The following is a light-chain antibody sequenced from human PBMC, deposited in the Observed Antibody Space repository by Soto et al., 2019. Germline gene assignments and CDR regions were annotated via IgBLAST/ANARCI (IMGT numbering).Light chain of an antibody. CDR3: QSADSSGTVI. J-gene: IGLJ2*01. CDR1: ALPKQY. V-gene: IGLV3-25*03. CDR2: KDS. Sequence: SYELTQPPSVSVSPGQTARITCSGDALPKQYAYWYQQKPGQAPVLVIYKDSERPSGSPERFSGSSSGTTVTLTISGVPAEDEADYYCQSADSSGTVIFGGGTKLTVL.